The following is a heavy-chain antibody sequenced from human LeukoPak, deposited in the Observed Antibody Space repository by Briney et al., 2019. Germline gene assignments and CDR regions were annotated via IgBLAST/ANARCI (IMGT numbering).Heavy chain of an antibody. D-gene: IGHD3-22*01. J-gene: IGHJ6*03. V-gene: IGHV3-11*04. CDR3: AREKVVSHYYYYMDV. Sequence: GGSLRLSCAASGFTFSDYYMSWIRQAPGKGLEWVSYISSSGSTIYYADSVKGRFTISRDNAKDSLYLQMNSLRAEDTAVYYCAREKVVSHYYYYMDVWGKGTTVTVSS. CDR1: GFTFSDYY. CDR2: ISSSGSTI.